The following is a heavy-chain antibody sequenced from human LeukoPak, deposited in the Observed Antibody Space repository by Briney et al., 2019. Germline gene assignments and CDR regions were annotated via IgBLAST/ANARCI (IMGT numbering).Heavy chain of an antibody. V-gene: IGHV4-59*08. CDR1: GGSISSYY. Sequence: SETLSLTCTVSGGSISSYYWSWIRQPPGKGLEWIGYIYYSGSTNYNPSLKSRVIISVDTSKNQFSLKLSSVTAADTAVYYCARQRGGSEFDYWGQGTLVTVSS. D-gene: IGHD6-19*01. CDR2: IYYSGST. J-gene: IGHJ4*02. CDR3: ARQRGGSEFDY.